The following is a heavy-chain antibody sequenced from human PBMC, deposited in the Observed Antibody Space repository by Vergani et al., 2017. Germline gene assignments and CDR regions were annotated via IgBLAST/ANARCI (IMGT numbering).Heavy chain of an antibody. V-gene: IGHV4-4*08. CDR3: ARDFGGEWYFDL. Sequence: QVQMQESGPGLVRPSETLSLKCSVSGASIDSFYWSWIRQSPGKGLEWIGYVFRNGNVNYNPSFNFRVAIDTSNNELSLRVTSVTAADTAVYYCARDFGGEWYFDLWGRGATVTVSS. D-gene: IGHD4-23*01. J-gene: IGHJ2*01. CDR2: VFRNGNV. CDR1: GASIDSFY.